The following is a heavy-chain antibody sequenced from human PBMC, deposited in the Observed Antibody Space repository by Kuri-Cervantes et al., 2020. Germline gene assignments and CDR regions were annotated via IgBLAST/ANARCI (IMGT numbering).Heavy chain of an antibody. CDR3: AKTRWAYGDYGCDY. V-gene: IGHV3-23*01. CDR2: ISGSGGST. D-gene: IGHD4-17*01. Sequence: GESLKISCAASGFTFSSYAMSWVRQAPGKGLEWVSAISGSGGSTYYADSVKGRFTISRDNSKNTLYLQMNSLRAEDTAVYYCAKTRWAYGDYGCDYWGQGTPVTVSS. CDR1: GFTFSSYA. J-gene: IGHJ4*02.